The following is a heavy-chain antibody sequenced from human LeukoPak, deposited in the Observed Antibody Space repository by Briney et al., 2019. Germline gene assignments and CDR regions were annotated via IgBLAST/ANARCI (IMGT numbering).Heavy chain of an antibody. D-gene: IGHD4-23*01. J-gene: IGHJ4*02. CDR3: ARAGGIAEGYFDY. Sequence: ASVKVSCKASGYTFTSYYMHWVRQAPGQGLEWMGIINPSGGSTSYAQKFQGRVTMTRDMSTSIVYMELSSLRSEDTAVYYCARAGGIAEGYFDYWGQGTLVTVSS. CDR2: INPSGGST. CDR1: GYTFTSYY. V-gene: IGHV1-46*01.